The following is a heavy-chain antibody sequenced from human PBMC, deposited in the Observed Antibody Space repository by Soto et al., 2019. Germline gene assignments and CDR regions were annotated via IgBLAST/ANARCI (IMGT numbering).Heavy chain of an antibody. CDR3: ACLGSGSYYNRHAFDI. V-gene: IGHV1-2*04. CDR2: INPNSGGT. CDR1: GYTFTGYY. Sequence: QVQLVQSGAEVKKPGASVKVSCKASGYTFTGYYMHWVRQAPGQGLEWMGWINPNSGGTNYAQKFQGWVTMTGDTSISTAYMELRRLTSDDTAVYYGACLGSGSYYNRHAFDIWGQGTMVTVSS. J-gene: IGHJ3*02. D-gene: IGHD3-10*01.